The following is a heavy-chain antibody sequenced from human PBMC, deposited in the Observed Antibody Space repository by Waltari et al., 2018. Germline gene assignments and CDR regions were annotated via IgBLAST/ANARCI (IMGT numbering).Heavy chain of an antibody. D-gene: IGHD1-26*01. J-gene: IGHJ4*02. CDR2: MNPNSGST. Sequence: QVPLVQSGAEVKKPGASVQVSCKASGYPFNSYDINWVRQATGQGLAWRGWMNPNSGSTGYAQKFQGRVTMTRNTSISTAYMELSSLRSEDTAVYYCAREGGRIVGVSTLGSWGQGTLVTVSS. CDR3: AREGGRIVGVSTLGS. V-gene: IGHV1-8*01. CDR1: GYPFNSYD.